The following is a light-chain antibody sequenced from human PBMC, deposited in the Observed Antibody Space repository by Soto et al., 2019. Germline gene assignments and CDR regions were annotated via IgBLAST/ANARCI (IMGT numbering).Light chain of an antibody. CDR2: EDT. Sequence: QSALTQPASVSGSPGQSITISCTGPSSDVGGSKVVSRYQHHPGKAPKLIIYEDTKRPSGVSTRFSGSKSGNTASLTISGLQAEDEADYYCCSYASSATWVFGGGTKVTVL. CDR3: CSYASSATWV. V-gene: IGLV2-23*01. J-gene: IGLJ3*02. CDR1: SSDVGGSKV.